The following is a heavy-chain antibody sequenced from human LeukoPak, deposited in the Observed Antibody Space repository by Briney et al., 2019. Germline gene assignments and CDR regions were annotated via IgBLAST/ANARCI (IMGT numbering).Heavy chain of an antibody. CDR1: GFTFSSYW. J-gene: IGHJ3*02. CDR2: IKQDGSEK. Sequence: RGSLRLSCAASGFTFSSYWMSWVRQAPGKGLEWVANIKQDGSEKYYVDSVKGRFTISRDNAKNSLYLQMNSLRAEDTAVYYCARDGLGYYYDSSGYYEQVDAFDIWGQGTMVTVSS. V-gene: IGHV3-7*01. CDR3: ARDGLGYYYDSSGYYEQVDAFDI. D-gene: IGHD3-22*01.